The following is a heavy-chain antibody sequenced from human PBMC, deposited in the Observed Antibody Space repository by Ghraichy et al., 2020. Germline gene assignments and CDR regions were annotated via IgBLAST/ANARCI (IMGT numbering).Heavy chain of an antibody. V-gene: IGHV4-34*01. D-gene: IGHD2-2*01. Sequence: SETLSLTCAVYGGSFSGYYWSWIRQPPGKGLEWIGEINHSGSTNYNPSLKSRVTISVDTSKNQFSLKLSSVTAADTAVYYCARASGQPLPYYYYGMDVWGQGTTVTVSS. CDR1: GGSFSGYY. CDR2: INHSGST. CDR3: ARASGQPLPYYYYGMDV. J-gene: IGHJ6*02.